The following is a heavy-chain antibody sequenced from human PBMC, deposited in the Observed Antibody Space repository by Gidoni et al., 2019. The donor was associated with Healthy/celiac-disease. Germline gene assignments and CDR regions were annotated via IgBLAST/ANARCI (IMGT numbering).Heavy chain of an antibody. Sequence: QVQLQESGPGLVKPSETLSLTCTVSGGSISRYYWCWIRQPAGKGLEWIGRIYTSGSTTYNPSLKSRVTMSVDTSKNPFSLKLSSVTAADTAVYYCARDYYGSGRYYYYMDVWGKGTTVTVSS. D-gene: IGHD3-10*01. V-gene: IGHV4-4*07. CDR1: GGSISRYY. CDR2: IYTSGST. CDR3: ARDYYGSGRYYYYMDV. J-gene: IGHJ6*03.